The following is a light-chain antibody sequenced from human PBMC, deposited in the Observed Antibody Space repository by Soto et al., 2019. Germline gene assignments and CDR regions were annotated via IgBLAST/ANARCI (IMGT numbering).Light chain of an antibody. V-gene: IGKV3-11*01. CDR3: QQRSNWPRT. Sequence: EIVLTQSPAALSLSPGDTATLSCRASQSVSSYLAWYQQKPGQAPGLLIYDASNRATGIPARFSGSGSGTDFTLTIGSLEPEDFAVYYCQQRSNWPRTFGQGTKVEIK. CDR2: DAS. CDR1: QSVSSY. J-gene: IGKJ2*01.